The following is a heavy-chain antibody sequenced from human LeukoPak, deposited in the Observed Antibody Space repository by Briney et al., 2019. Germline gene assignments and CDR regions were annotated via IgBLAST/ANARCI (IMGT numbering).Heavy chain of an antibody. CDR2: IDPSDSYT. CDR3: ARRRYRSSTSCYSLMDY. D-gene: IGHD2-2*01. J-gene: IGHJ4*02. CDR1: GYSFTSYW. V-gene: IGHV5-10-1*01. Sequence: GESLKISCKGSGYSFTSYWISWVRQMPGKGLEWMGRIDPSDSYTNYSPSFQGHVTISADKSISTAYLQWSSLKASDTAMYYCARRRYRSSTSCYSLMDYWGQGTLVTVSS.